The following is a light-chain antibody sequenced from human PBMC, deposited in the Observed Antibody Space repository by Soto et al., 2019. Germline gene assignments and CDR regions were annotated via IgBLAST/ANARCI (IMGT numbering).Light chain of an antibody. CDR3: GTWDSTLSGV. J-gene: IGLJ1*01. CDR2: DND. CDR1: SSNIGNNY. Sequence: QSVWTQPPSVSAAPGQKVTISCSGSSSNIGNNYVSWYQHLPGAAPKLIIYDNDKRSSGIPDRFSGSKSGTSATLDITGLQTGDEADYYCGTWDSTLSGVFGTGTKVTVL. V-gene: IGLV1-51*01.